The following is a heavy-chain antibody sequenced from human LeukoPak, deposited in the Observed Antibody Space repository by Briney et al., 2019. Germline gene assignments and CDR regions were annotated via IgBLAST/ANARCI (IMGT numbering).Heavy chain of an antibody. J-gene: IGHJ3*01. D-gene: IGHD7-27*01. CDR3: ASEINWGSGALDV. CDR1: GFMFSNYW. Sequence: GGSLRLSCAGSGFMFSNYWMTWVRQAPGKGLEWVANIKEDGSEKYYVDSMKGRFTISRDNAKNSLYLQMNSLRAEDTAVYYCASEINWGSGALDVWGQGTMVTVSS. CDR2: IKEDGSEK. V-gene: IGHV3-7*01.